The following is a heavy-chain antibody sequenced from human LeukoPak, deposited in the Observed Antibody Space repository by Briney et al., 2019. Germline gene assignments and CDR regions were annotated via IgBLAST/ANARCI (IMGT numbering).Heavy chain of an antibody. CDR3: ASADYYGSGSYYNLLGD. V-gene: IGHV3-30-3*01. J-gene: IGHJ4*02. CDR1: GFTFSNYA. CDR2: ISYDGSNK. Sequence: PGGSLRLSCAASGFTFSNYAMGWVRQAPGKGLEWVAVISYDGSNKYYADSVKGRFTISRDNAKNSLYLQMNSLRAEDTAVYYCASADYYGSGSYYNLLGDWGQGTLVTVSS. D-gene: IGHD3-10*01.